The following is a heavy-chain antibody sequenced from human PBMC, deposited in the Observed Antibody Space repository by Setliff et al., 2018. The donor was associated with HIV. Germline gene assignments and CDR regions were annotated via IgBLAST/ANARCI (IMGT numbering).Heavy chain of an antibody. CDR3: ARGLSFYDPGGFDY. CDR2: INHSGST. Sequence: KPSETLSLTCAVYGGSFSGYDWSWIRQPPGKGLEWIGEINHSGSTNYNPSLKSRVTISVYTSKNQFSLKLSSVTAADTAVYYCARGLSFYDPGGFDYWGQGTLVTVSS. J-gene: IGHJ4*02. D-gene: IGHD3-22*01. CDR1: GGSFSGYD. V-gene: IGHV4-34*01.